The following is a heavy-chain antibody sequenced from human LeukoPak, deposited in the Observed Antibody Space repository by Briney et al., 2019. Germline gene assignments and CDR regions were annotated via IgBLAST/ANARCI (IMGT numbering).Heavy chain of an antibody. D-gene: IGHD5-18*01. CDR1: GGSLSGYY. J-gene: IGHJ6*02. Sequence: SETLSLTCAVYGGSLSGYYWSWIRQPPGKGLEWIGEINHSGSTNYNPSLKSRVTISVDTSKNQFSLKLSSVTAADTAVYYCARGRYSYSNYYYGMDVWGQGTTVTVSS. CDR2: INHSGST. CDR3: ARGRYSYSNYYYGMDV. V-gene: IGHV4-34*01.